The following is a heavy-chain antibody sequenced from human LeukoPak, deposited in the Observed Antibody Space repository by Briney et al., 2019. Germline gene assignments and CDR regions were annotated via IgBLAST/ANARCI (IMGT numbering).Heavy chain of an antibody. CDR1: GYTFTTYA. V-gene: IGHV1-3*01. CDR3: ARRTAADYAPVEYYFDY. D-gene: IGHD4-17*01. CDR2: VNAGNGNT. J-gene: IGHJ4*02. Sequence: ASVKVSCKASGYTFTTYAMHWVRQAPGQRFEWMGWVNAGNGNTKYSQKFQGRVTITRDTSASTAYMELSSLRSEDTAVYYCARRTAADYAPVEYYFDYWGQGTLVTVSS.